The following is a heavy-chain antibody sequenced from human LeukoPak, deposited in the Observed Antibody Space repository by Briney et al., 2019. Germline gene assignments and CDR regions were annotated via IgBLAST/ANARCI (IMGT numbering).Heavy chain of an antibody. Sequence: SETLSLTCTVSGDSISGYSWSWIRQSPEKGLEWIGLIQTSGTTKYNPSLKGRVSISVDTSKTQVSLKVSSVTAADTAVYYCARRVTSKAVRPNIYQFMDVWGTGTTVNVSS. V-gene: IGHV4-4*09. CDR2: IQTSGTT. CDR1: GDSISGYS. D-gene: IGHD6-19*01. J-gene: IGHJ6*03. CDR3: ARRVTSKAVRPNIYQFMDV.